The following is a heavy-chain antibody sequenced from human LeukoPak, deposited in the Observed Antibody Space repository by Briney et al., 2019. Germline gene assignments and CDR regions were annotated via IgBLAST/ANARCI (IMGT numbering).Heavy chain of an antibody. J-gene: IGHJ5*01. V-gene: IGHV3-23*01. D-gene: IGHD1-1*01. CDR1: GFTFSSYA. CDR2: IGGSGDNT. CDR3: AKSINYWFDS. Sequence: GGSLRLSCAASGFTFSSYAMSWVRQAPGKGLEWVSTIGGSGDNTYYADSVKGQFTIPRDNSKNTLYLRMNSLRAEDTAVYYCAKSINYWFDSWGQGTLVTVSS.